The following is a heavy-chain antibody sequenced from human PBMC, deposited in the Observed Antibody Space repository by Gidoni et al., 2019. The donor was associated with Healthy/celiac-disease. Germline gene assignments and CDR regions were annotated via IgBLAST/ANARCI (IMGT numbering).Heavy chain of an antibody. D-gene: IGHD6-19*01. V-gene: IGHV1-3*01. J-gene: IGHJ4*02. CDR1: GYTFTSYA. Sequence: QVQLVQSGAEVKKPGASVKVSCKASGYTFTSYAMHWVRQAPGQRLEWMGWINAGNGNTKYSQKFQGRVTITRDTSASTDYMELSSLRSEDTAVYYCARPYSSGWYGYWGQGTLVTVSS. CDR3: ARPYSSGWYGY. CDR2: INAGNGNT.